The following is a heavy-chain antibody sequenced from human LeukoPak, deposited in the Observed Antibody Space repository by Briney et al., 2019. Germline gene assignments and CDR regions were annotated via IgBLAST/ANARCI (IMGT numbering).Heavy chain of an antibody. CDR2: ISSSSSYI. J-gene: IGHJ4*02. Sequence: GGSLRLSCAASGFTFSSYSMNWVRQAPGKGLEWVSSISSSSSYIYYADSVKGRFTISRDNAKNSLYLQMNSLRAEDTAVYYCARGPRARKYSGNYNVRHLVGIDYWGQGTLVTVSS. D-gene: IGHD1-26*01. V-gene: IGHV3-21*01. CDR1: GFTFSSYS. CDR3: ARGPRARKYSGNYNVRHLVGIDY.